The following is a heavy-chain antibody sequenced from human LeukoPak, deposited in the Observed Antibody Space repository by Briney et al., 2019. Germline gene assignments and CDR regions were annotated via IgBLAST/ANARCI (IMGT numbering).Heavy chain of an antibody. CDR2: INQDGSAE. CDR3: ARSVGASNNYFYYGMDV. J-gene: IGHJ6*02. Sequence: GGSLRLSCEASGFIFSDFYMTWVRQAPGTGLEWVATINQDGSAEYYVDSVKGRFTMSRDNAKNSVYLQMDSLRAEETALYYCARSVGASNNYFYYGMDVWGQGTKVTVSS. CDR1: GFIFSDFY. D-gene: IGHD1-26*01. V-gene: IGHV3-7*01.